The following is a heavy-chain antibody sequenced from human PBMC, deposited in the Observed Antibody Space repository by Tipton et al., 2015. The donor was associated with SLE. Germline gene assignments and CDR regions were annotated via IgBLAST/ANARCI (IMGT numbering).Heavy chain of an antibody. Sequence: SLRLSCEASGFTFNTYWMSWVRQAPGKGLEWVANIKKDGSEKHYVDSVKGRFSISRDNAKNSLDLQMNSLRVEDTAVYYCSRDPRSLDFWGQGTLVTVSS. J-gene: IGHJ4*02. CDR2: IKKDGSEK. CDR3: SRDPRSLDF. CDR1: GFTFNTYW. V-gene: IGHV3-7*01.